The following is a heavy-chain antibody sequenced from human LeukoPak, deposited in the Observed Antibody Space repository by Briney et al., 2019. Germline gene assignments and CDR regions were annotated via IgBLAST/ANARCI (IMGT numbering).Heavy chain of an antibody. V-gene: IGHV3-30*18. CDR3: AKGDYGGSPGAFDI. D-gene: IGHD4-23*01. CDR1: GYSFGSYG. J-gene: IGHJ3*02. CDR2: ISYDGSNK. Sequence: GGSLRPSCAASGYSFGSYGMHWVRQAPGKGLEWVAVISYDGSNKYYADSVKGRFTISRDNSKNTLYLQMNSLRAEDTAVYYCAKGDYGGSPGAFDIWGQGTMVTVSS.